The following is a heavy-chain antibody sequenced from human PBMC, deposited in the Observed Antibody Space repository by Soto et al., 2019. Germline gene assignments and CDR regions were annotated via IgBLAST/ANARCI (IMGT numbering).Heavy chain of an antibody. CDR2: IYYSGST. CDR3: AIELTDGSRLDP. CDR1: GGSISSGDYY. J-gene: IGHJ5*02. V-gene: IGHV4-30-4*01. Sequence: QVQLQESGPGLVKPSQTLSLTCTVSGGSISSGDYYWSWIRQPPGKGLEWIGYIYYSGSTYYNPSPKRPATTSVDTPTNPLSLKLSSVPAADTAVYNCAIELTDGSRLDPWGQGTTVTVSS. D-gene: IGHD6-13*01.